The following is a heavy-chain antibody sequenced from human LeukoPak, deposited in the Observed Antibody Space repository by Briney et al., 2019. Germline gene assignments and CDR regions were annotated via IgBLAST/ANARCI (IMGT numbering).Heavy chain of an antibody. V-gene: IGHV4-59*08. CDR2: IYYSGST. Sequence: SETLCLTCTVSGGSISSYYWSWIRQPPGKGLEWIGYIYYSGSTNYNPSLKSRVTISVDTSKNQFSLKLSSVTAADTAVYYCARNGEMATPYYYYGMDVWGQGTTVTVSS. CDR3: ARNGEMATPYYYYGMDV. D-gene: IGHD5-24*01. CDR1: GGSISSYY. J-gene: IGHJ6*02.